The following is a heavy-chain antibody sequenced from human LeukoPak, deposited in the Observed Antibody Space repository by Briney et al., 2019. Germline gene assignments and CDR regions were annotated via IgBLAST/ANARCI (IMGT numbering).Heavy chain of an antibody. J-gene: IGHJ6*03. CDR3: AMETIAAAGIWDLYYYYYMDV. V-gene: IGHV3-11*01. D-gene: IGHD6-13*01. CDR2: ISSSGSTI. Sequence: PGGSLRLSCAASGFTSSDYYMSWIRQAPGKGLEWVSYISSSGSTIYYADSVKGRFTISRDNAKNSLYLQMNSLRAEDTAVYYCAMETIAAAGIWDLYYYYYMDVWGKGTTVTVSS. CDR1: GFTSSDYY.